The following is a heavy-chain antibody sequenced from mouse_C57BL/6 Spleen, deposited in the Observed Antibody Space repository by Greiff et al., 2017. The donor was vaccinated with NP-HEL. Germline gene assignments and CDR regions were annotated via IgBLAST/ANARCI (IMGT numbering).Heavy chain of an antibody. CDR1: GFTFSSYG. D-gene: IGHD2-5*01. V-gene: IGHV5-6*02. CDR3: ARAYSNHWYFDV. CDR2: ISSGGSYT. Sequence: EVKLEESGGDLVKPGGSLKLSCAASGFTFSSYGMSWVRQTPDKRLEWVATISSGGSYTYYPDSVKGRFTISRDKAKNTLYLQLSSLKSEDTAMYYCARAYSNHWYFDVWGTGTTVTVSS. J-gene: IGHJ1*03.